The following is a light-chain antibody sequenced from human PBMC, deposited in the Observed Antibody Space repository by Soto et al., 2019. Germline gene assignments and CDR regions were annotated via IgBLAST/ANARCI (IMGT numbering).Light chain of an antibody. Sequence: QAAVTQPPSVSGAPGQRVTISCTGSRSNIGAGYDVHWYQQLPGTAPKLLIYGNSNRPSGVPDRFSGSKSGTSASLAITGLQAEDEADYYCQSYDSSLSGSGVFGGGTKLTVL. CDR3: QSYDSSLSGSGV. CDR2: GNS. CDR1: RSNIGAGYD. J-gene: IGLJ2*01. V-gene: IGLV1-40*01.